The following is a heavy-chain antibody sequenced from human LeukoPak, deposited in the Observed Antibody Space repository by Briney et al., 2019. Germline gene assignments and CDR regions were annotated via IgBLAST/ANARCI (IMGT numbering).Heavy chain of an antibody. V-gene: IGHV1-69*01. D-gene: IGHD4-17*01. J-gene: IGHJ6*02. CDR2: IIPIFGTA. CDR3: ARLKTYGDIPMDV. Sequence: SVKVSCKASGGTFSSYAISWVRQAPGQGLEWMGGIIPIFGTASYAQKFQGRVTITADESTSTAYMELSSLRSEDTAVYYCARLKTYGDIPMDVWGQGTTVTVSS. CDR1: GGTFSSYA.